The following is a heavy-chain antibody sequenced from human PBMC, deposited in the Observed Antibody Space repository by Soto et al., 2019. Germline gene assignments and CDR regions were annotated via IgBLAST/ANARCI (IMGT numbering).Heavy chain of an antibody. V-gene: IGHV3-7*03. J-gene: IGHJ4*02. CDR1: GFTFSSYW. CDR3: AKHSGIFRYSSSWFDY. D-gene: IGHD6-13*01. CDR2: IKQDGSEK. Sequence: PGGSLRLSCAASGFTFSSYWMSWVRQAPGKGLEWVANIKQDGSEKYYVDSVKGRFTISRDNAKNSLYLQMNSLRAEDTAVYYCAKHSGIFRYSSSWFDYWGQGTLVTSPQ.